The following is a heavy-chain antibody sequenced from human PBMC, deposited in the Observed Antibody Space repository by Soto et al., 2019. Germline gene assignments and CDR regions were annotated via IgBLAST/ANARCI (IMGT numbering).Heavy chain of an antibody. Sequence: QITLKESGPTLVKPTQTLTLTCTFSGFSLSTSGVGVGWIRQPPGKALEWLALIYWNDDKRYSPSLTSRLTITKDTSKNQVVLTMTNMDPVDTATYYCAHFTYYDVWSGPPKPWGYFELGGRGTLVTVSS. J-gene: IGHJ2*01. D-gene: IGHD3-3*01. CDR2: IYWNDDK. CDR1: GFSLSTSGVG. CDR3: AHFTYYDVWSGPPKPWGYFEL. V-gene: IGHV2-5*01.